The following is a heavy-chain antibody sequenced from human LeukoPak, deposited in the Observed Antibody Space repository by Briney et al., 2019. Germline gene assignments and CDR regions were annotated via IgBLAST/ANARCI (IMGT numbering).Heavy chain of an antibody. D-gene: IGHD3-22*01. J-gene: IGHJ4*02. CDR2: ISSSSSYI. Sequence: GGSLRLSCAASGFTFSSYSMNWVRQAPGKGLEWVSSISSSSSYIYYADSVKGRLTISRDNTKNSLYLQMNSLRAEDTAVYYCTTGGEEQFYYDDSGYYDADYWGQGTLVTVSS. CDR3: TTGGEEQFYYDDSGYYDADY. V-gene: IGHV3-21*01. CDR1: GFTFSSYS.